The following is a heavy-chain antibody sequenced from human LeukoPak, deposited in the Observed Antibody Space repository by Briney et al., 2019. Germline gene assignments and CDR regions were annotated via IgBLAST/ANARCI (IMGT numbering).Heavy chain of an antibody. CDR1: GFRSGSYW. CDR2: IDEDGSEK. CDR3: ARNLWYDEVDFWGGGGAKYYYYMDV. D-gene: IGHD3-3*01. Sequence: PGGSLRLSCVASGFRSGSYWMTWVRQSPGKGLELVASIDEDGSEKYSADSVKGRFTISRDNAKNELYLEMNNLRVEDTAVYYCARNLWYDEVDFWGGGGAKYYYYMDVWGGGTMVTVSS. J-gene: IGHJ6*03. V-gene: IGHV3-7*01.